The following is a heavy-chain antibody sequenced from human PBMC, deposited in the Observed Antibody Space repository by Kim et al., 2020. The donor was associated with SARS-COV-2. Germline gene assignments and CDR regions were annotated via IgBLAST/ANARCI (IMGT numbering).Heavy chain of an antibody. V-gene: IGHV3-11*01. J-gene: IGHJ6*02. CDR3: ASSTYYLYYGMDV. Sequence: ADSVKGRFTISRDNAKNSLYLQMNSLRAEDTAVYYCASSTYYLYYGMDVWGQGTTVTVSS. D-gene: IGHD4-17*01.